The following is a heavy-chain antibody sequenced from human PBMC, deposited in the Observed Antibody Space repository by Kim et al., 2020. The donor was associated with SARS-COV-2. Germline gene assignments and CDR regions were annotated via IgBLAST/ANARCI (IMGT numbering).Heavy chain of an antibody. J-gene: IGHJ6*02. V-gene: IGHV3-30*07. D-gene: IGHD3-10*01. Sequence: VKGRFTISRDNSKNTLYLQMSSLRAEDTAVYYCARMYYYGSVTSYYGMDVWGQGTTVTVSS. CDR3: ARMYYYGSVTSYYGMDV.